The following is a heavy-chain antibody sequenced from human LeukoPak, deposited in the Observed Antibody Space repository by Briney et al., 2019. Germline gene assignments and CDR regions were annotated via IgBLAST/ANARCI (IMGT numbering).Heavy chain of an antibody. CDR3: AKGWDSSGWYSDDAFDV. D-gene: IGHD6-19*01. J-gene: IGHJ3*01. CDR2: ISSSGSTI. CDR1: GFTFSSYE. V-gene: IGHV3-48*03. Sequence: GGSLRLSCAASGFTFSSYEMNWVRQAPGKGLEWVSYISSSGSTIYYADSVKGRFTISRDNAKNSLYLQMNSLRAEDTAVYYCAKGWDSSGWYSDDAFDVWGQGTMVTVSS.